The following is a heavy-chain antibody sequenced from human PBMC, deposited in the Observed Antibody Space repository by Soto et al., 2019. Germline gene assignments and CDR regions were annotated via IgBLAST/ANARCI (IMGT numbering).Heavy chain of an antibody. J-gene: IGHJ4*02. CDR1: GFTFSNYA. CDR3: ARDSAVVTVLFAY. Sequence: GGSLRLSCAASGFTFSNYAMSWVRQAPGKGLEWVSAINGYGSSTNYADSVKGRFTISRDNSKNTLYLQMNSLRAEDTAVYYCARDSAVVTVLFAYWGQGTLVTVSS. V-gene: IGHV3-23*01. CDR2: INGYGSST. D-gene: IGHD2-15*01.